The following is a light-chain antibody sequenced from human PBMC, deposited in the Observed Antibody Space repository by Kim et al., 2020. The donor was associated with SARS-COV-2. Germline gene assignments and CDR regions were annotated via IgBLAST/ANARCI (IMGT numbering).Light chain of an antibody. CDR3: SSYGSSSSL. CDR1: NTDIGASNF. V-gene: IGLV2-14*03. Sequence: LSQPASVSGSPGQSITISCTGTNTDIGASNFVSWYQQHPGKAPKFILYDVNNRPSGVSPRFSGSKSGNTASLTISGLQADDEALYFCSSYGSSSSLFG. CDR2: DVN. J-gene: IGLJ2*01.